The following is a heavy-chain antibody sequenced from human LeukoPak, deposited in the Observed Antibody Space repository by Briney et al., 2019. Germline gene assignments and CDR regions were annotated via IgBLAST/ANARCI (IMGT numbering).Heavy chain of an antibody. CDR2: ISGSGGST. D-gene: IGHD5-18*01. CDR3: AKGNGYSYGRYYFDY. CDR1: GFTFSSNA. Sequence: AGGSLRLSCAASGFTFSSNAMSRVRQAPGKGLEWVSGISGSGGSTYYADSVKGRFTISRDNSKNTLYLQVNSLRAEDTAVYYCAKGNGYSYGRYYFDYWGQGTLVTVSS. J-gene: IGHJ4*02. V-gene: IGHV3-23*01.